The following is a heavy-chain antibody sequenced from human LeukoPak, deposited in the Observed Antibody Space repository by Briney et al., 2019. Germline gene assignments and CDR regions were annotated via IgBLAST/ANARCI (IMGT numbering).Heavy chain of an antibody. CDR3: AVLFGDLLNSGDY. V-gene: IGHV3-21*01. J-gene: IGHJ4*02. CDR1: GFTFSSYS. D-gene: IGHD3-10*02. CDR2: ISSSSLYI. Sequence: GGSLRLSCAASGFTFSSYSMNWVCQAPGKGLQWVSSISSSSLYIYYADSVKGRFTISRDNVKNSLYLQMNSLRAEDTAVYYCAVLFGDLLNSGDYWGQGTLVTVSS.